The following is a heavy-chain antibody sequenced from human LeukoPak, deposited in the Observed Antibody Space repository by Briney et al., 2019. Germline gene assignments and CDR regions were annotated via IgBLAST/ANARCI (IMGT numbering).Heavy chain of an antibody. Sequence: GGSLRLSCAASGFTFSTSAMNWVRQVPGKGLEWVSSIDYDSSHIYYTASVRGRFTISRDNARDSVYLQMDSLRVEDTAVYYCTRDPLRYLRVGHYDYWGQGTLVAVSS. J-gene: IGHJ4*02. CDR2: IDYDSSHI. CDR1: GFTFSTSA. V-gene: IGHV3-21*01. CDR3: TRDPLRYLRVGHYDY. D-gene: IGHD3-9*01.